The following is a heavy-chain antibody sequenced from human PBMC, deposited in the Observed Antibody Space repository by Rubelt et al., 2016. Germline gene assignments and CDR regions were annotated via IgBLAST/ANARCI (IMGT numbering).Heavy chain of an antibody. J-gene: IGHJ6*02. Sequence: ESGGGLVKPGGSLRLSCAASGFTFSSYEMNWVRQAPGKGLEWVSYISSSGSTIYYADSVKGRFTISRDNATNSLYLQMNSLRAEDTAVYYCAREEGFDYYGSGYGMDVWGQGTTVTVSS. CDR2: ISSSGSTI. CDR1: GFTFSSYE. CDR3: AREEGFDYYGSGYGMDV. V-gene: IGHV3-48*03. D-gene: IGHD3-10*01.